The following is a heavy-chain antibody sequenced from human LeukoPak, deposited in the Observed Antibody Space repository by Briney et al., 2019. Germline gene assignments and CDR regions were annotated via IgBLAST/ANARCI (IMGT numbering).Heavy chain of an antibody. V-gene: IGHV3-21*01. CDR3: ARGRYYMDV. J-gene: IGHJ6*03. CDR1: GFTLSSYR. Sequence: GGSLTLSCPASGFTLSSYRMNWVRQAAGKGLEWVSSISGSSSYIYYADSVKGRFTISRDNAKNSLYLQMNSLRGEDTAVYYCARGRYYMDVWGKGTTVTISS. CDR2: ISGSSSYI.